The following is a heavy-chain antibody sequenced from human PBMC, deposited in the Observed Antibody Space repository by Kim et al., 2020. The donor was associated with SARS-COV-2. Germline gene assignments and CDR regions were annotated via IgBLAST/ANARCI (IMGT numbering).Heavy chain of an antibody. V-gene: IGHV1-24*01. CDR2: INPEDGET. J-gene: IGHJ5*02. CDR3: ATGRVAGPPDWFDP. Sequence: ASVKVSCKASGYTLTGLSMHWVRQAPGKGLEWMGGINPEDGETIYAQKFQGRVTMTEDTSTGTAYMELSSLRSEDTAVYYCATGRVAGPPDWFDPWGQGTLVTVSS. CDR1: GYTLTGLS. D-gene: IGHD2-15*01.